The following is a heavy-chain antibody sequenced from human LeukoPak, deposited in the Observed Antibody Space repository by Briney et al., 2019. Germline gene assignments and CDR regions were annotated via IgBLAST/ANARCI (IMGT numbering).Heavy chain of an antibody. CDR3: ATGGYCSSTSCQNWFDP. CDR2: IYPGDSDT. CDR1: GYSFTSYW. Sequence: GESLKISCKGSGYSFTSYWIGWVRQMPGKGLEWMGIIYPGDSDTRYSPSFQGQVTISADKSISTAYLQWSSLKASDTAMYYCATGGYCSSTSCQNWFDPWSQGTLVTVSS. J-gene: IGHJ5*02. V-gene: IGHV5-51*01. D-gene: IGHD2-2*01.